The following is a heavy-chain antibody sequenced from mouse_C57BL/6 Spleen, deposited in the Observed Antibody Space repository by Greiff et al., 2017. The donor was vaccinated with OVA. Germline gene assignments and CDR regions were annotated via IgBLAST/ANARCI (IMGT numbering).Heavy chain of an antibody. CDR1: GYTFPSYW. CDR3: ARKGATVVDYYAMDY. V-gene: IGHV1-53*01. CDR2: INPSNGGT. J-gene: IGHJ4*01. Sequence: QVQLQQPGTELVKPGASVKLSCKASGYTFPSYWMHWVKQRPGQGLEWIGNINPSNGGTNYNEKFKRKATLTVDKSSSTAYMQLSSLTSEDSAVYYCARKGATVVDYYAMDYWGQGTSVTVSS. D-gene: IGHD1-1*01.